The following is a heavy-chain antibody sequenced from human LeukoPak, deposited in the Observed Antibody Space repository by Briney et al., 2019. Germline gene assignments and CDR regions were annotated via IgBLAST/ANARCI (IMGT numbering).Heavy chain of an antibody. CDR3: ARVLDYGDYD. Sequence: GSSVKVSCKASGGTFSSYAIGWVRQAPGQGLEWMGRIIPIFGTANYAQKFQGRVTITTDESTSTAYMELSSLRSEDTAVYYCARVLDYGDYDWGQGTLVTVSS. CDR2: IIPIFGTA. D-gene: IGHD4-17*01. V-gene: IGHV1-69*05. J-gene: IGHJ4*02. CDR1: GGTFSSYA.